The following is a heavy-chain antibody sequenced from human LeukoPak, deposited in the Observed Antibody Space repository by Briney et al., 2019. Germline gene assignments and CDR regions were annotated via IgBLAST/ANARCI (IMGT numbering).Heavy chain of an antibody. CDR3: ARGGYGANDYAFDI. Sequence: GEALRLSCTASGFTFTSYSMNWVRQAPGKGLEWIAYISRSTNSIYYAGSVKGRFTISSDNSKNSLFLQLNSLKAADTAVYHCARGGYGANDYAFDILGQGTMVTVFS. D-gene: IGHD4-23*01. CDR2: ISRSTNSI. CDR1: GFTFTSYS. V-gene: IGHV3-48*01. J-gene: IGHJ3*02.